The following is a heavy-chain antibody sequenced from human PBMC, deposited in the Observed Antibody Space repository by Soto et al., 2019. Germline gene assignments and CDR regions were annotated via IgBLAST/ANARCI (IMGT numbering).Heavy chain of an antibody. J-gene: IGHJ3*02. V-gene: IGHV1-18*01. CDR1: GYNFTTYG. D-gene: IGHD3-16*02. CDR3: ARDENLIAAFDI. Sequence: ASVKVSCKASGYNFTTYGISWVRQAPRQGLEWMGWISGDNVNTKSAQKIQGRITMTTDTSAGTAYMELRSLRSDDTAVYYCARDENLIAAFDIWGQGTMVTVSS. CDR2: ISGDNVNT.